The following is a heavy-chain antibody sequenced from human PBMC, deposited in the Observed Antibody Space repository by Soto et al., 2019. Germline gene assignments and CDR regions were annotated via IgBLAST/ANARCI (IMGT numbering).Heavy chain of an antibody. V-gene: IGHV1-18*04. D-gene: IGHD3-3*01. CDR1: GYTFTSYG. Sequence: ASVKVSCKASGYTFTSYGISWVRQAPGQGLEWMGWISAYNGNTNYAQKLQGRVTMTTDTSTSTAYMELRSLRSDDTAVYYCATFTESGLRGAFDIWGQGTMVTVSS. J-gene: IGHJ3*02. CDR2: ISAYNGNT. CDR3: ATFTESGLRGAFDI.